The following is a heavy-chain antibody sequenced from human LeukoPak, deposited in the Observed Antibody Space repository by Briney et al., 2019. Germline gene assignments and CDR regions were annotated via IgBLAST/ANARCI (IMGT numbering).Heavy chain of an antibody. J-gene: IGHJ4*02. CDR3: AKRGGYETMAAFDY. CDR2: ISPGGSDT. CDR1: GFTFNSYA. D-gene: IGHD3-10*01. Sequence: TGGSLRLSCAASGFTFNSYATSWVRQAPGKGLEWVSAISPGGSDTYYADSVRGRFTISRDNSKNTLYLQMSSLRAEDSAVYYCAKRGGYETMAAFDYWGQGTLVTVSS. V-gene: IGHV3-23*01.